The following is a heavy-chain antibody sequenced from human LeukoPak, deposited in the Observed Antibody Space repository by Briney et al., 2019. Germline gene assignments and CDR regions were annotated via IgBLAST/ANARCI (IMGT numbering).Heavy chain of an antibody. CDR2: IYYSGSA. CDR3: ARSSLGDYYDSSGYLDY. V-gene: IGHV4-59*01. D-gene: IGHD3-22*01. J-gene: IGHJ4*02. CDR1: GGSISSYY. Sequence: PSETLSLTCTVSGGSISSYYWSWIRQPPGKGLEWIGYIYYSGSANYNPSLKSRVTISVDTSKNQFSLKLSPVTAADTAVYYCARSSLGDYYDSSGYLDYWGQGTLVTVSS.